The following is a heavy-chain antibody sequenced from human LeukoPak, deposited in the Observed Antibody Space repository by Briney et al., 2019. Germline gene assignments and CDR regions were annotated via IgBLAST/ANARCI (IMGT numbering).Heavy chain of an antibody. Sequence: KPSEPLSLTCTVGGGSISSSSYYWGWIRQPPGKGLEWIGSSYYSGSTCYNPSRKSRVTISVDTSKKQFSLKLSDVTADDWAVYYCARSIAARPYNYWGQRTLVTVST. V-gene: IGHV4-39*01. CDR3: ARSIAARPYNY. D-gene: IGHD6-6*01. CDR1: GGSISSSSYY. J-gene: IGHJ4*02. CDR2: SYYSGST.